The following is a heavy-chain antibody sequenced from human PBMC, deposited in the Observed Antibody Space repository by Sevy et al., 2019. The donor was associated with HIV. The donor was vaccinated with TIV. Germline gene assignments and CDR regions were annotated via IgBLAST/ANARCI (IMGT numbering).Heavy chain of an antibody. V-gene: IGHV4-34*01. D-gene: IGHD6-13*01. CDR1: GGSFSGYY. J-gene: IGHJ4*02. Sequence: SETLSLTCAVYGGSFSGYYWSWIRQPPGKGLEWIGEINHSGSTNYNPSLKSRVTISVDTSKNQFSLKLSSVTAADTAVYYCARGFGAVAGRGNRGDYWGQGTLVTVSS. CDR2: INHSGST. CDR3: ARGFGAVAGRGNRGDY.